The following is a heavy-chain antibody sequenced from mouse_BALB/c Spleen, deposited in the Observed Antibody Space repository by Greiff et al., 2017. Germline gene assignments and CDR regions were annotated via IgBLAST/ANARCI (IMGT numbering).Heavy chain of an antibody. CDR2: IYPGDGDT. J-gene: IGHJ1*01. CDR1: GYAFSSSW. V-gene: IGHV1-82*01. D-gene: IGHD1-1*01. CDR3: ARTTDWYFDV. Sequence: VKLQESGPELVKPGASVKISCKASGYAFSSSWMNWVKQRPGQGLEWIGRIYPGDGDTNYNGKFKGKATLTADKSSSTAYMQLSSLTSVDSAVYFCARTTDWYFDVWGAGTTVTVSS.